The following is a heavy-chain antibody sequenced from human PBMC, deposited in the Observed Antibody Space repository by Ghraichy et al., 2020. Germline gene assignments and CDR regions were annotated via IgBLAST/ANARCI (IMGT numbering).Heavy chain of an antibody. D-gene: IGHD1-26*01. CDR1: GFIFSDHF. J-gene: IGHJ1*01. Sequence: GGSLRLSCAGSGFIFSDHFIDWVRQAPGKGLEWVGRSRNKVNSYTTEYGASVKGRFTISRDDSKNSMYLQMNSLKTEDTAVYYCAVGALAPFFENWGQGTLVTVSS. CDR3: AVGALAPFFEN. CDR2: SRNKVNSYTT. V-gene: IGHV3-72*01.